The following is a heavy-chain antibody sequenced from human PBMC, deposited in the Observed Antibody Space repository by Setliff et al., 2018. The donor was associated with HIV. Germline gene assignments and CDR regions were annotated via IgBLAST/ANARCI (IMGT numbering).Heavy chain of an antibody. D-gene: IGHD1-26*01. CDR1: GYTFIDYY. CDR3: ARGTRVGANDAFDV. CDR2: INPSGGT. Sequence: ASVKVSCKASGYTFIDYYMHWVRQAPGQGLEWMGMINPSGGTKYGQKSQGRVTMTRDTSISTAYMELSRLRSDDTAVYYCARGTRVGANDAFDVWGQGTMVTVSS. V-gene: IGHV1-2*02. J-gene: IGHJ3*01.